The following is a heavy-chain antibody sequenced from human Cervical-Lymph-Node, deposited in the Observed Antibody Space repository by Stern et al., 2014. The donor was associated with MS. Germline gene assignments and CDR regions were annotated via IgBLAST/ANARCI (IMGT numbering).Heavy chain of an antibody. CDR2: LYHAGNT. CDR3: ARLGILVNAFDI. D-gene: IGHD2/OR15-2a*01. V-gene: IGHV4-39*01. CDR1: GGSISSSGYY. J-gene: IGHJ3*02. Sequence: VQLVESGPGLVKPSETLSLTCSVSGGSISSSGYYWGWIRQTPGRGLDWVGSLYHAGNTYYNPSLKSRVTISVDTSQRQYSLKVTSVTAADTAVYYCARLGILVNAFDIWGQGTVVTVSS.